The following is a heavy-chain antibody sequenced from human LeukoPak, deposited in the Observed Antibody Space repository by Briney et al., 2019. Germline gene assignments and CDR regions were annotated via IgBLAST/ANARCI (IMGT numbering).Heavy chain of an antibody. D-gene: IGHD6-6*01. CDR2: IRYDGSNK. J-gene: IGHJ4*02. V-gene: IGHV3-30*02. CDR3: AKAAGYSSSPEFDY. Sequence: GGSLRLSCAASGFTFSSYGMHWVRQAPGKGLEWVAFIRYDGSNKYYADSVKGRFTISRDNSKNTLYLQMNSLRAEDTAVYYCAKAAGYSSSPEFDYWGQGTLVTVSS. CDR1: GFTFSSYG.